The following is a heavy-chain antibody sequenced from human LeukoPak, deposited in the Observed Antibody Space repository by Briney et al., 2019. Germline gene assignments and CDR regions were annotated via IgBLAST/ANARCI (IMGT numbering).Heavy chain of an antibody. CDR2: ISSSGSYI. CDR1: GFTFSSYS. D-gene: IGHD3-22*01. V-gene: IGHV3-21*01. Sequence: PGGSLRLSCAASGFTFSSYSMNWVRQAPGKGLKWVSSISSSGSYIYYADSVKGRFTISRDNAKNSLYLQMNSLRAEDTAVYYCARSRTAMIVVVMSDYWGQGTLVTVSS. CDR3: ARSRTAMIVVVMSDY. J-gene: IGHJ4*02.